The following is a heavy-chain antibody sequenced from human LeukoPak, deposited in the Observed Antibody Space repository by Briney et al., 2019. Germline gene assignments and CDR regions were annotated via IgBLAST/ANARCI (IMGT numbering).Heavy chain of an antibody. D-gene: IGHD3-3*02. CDR1: GGSISSGNYY. J-gene: IGHJ4*02. CDR2: VYASGST. CDR3: ARGKAFFPRIGSNFDY. V-gene: IGHV4-61*02. Sequence: PSETLSLTCTVSGGSISSGNYYWSWIRQPAGKGLEWIGRVYASGSTNYNPSLKSRVTISVDTSKNQFSLKLSSVTAADTAVYYCARGKAFFPRIGSNFDYWGQGTLVTVSS.